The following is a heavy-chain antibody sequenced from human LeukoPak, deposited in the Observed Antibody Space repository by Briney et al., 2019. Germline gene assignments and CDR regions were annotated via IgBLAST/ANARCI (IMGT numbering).Heavy chain of an antibody. Sequence: ASVKVSCKVSGYTLTELSMHWVRQAPGKGLEWMGGFDPEHGKTIYAQKFQGRVTMTRDTSTSTVYMELSSLRSEDTAVYYCARDTEYCSSTSCQSGYYMDVWGKGTTVTISS. V-gene: IGHV1-24*01. CDR1: GYTLTELS. CDR3: ARDTEYCSSTSCQSGYYMDV. D-gene: IGHD2-2*01. CDR2: FDPEHGKT. J-gene: IGHJ6*03.